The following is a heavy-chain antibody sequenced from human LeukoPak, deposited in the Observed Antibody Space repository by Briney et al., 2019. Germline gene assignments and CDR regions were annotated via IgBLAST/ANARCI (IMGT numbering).Heavy chain of an antibody. V-gene: IGHV1-3*03. CDR2: ITTGRGDT. CDR3: ARGGKQWRGGNYFDS. J-gene: IGHJ4*02. Sequence: GASVKVSCKASGYTFTDYALHWVRQAPGQSLEWMGWITTGRGDTEYSQAFPRRITITRAKSASTVSMDLSALRSEDTAVYYCARGGKQWRGGNYFDSWGQGTLVAVSS. CDR1: GYTFTDYA. D-gene: IGHD6-19*01.